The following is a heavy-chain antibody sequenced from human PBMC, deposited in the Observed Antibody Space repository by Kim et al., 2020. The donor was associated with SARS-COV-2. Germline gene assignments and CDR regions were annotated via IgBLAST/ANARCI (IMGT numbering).Heavy chain of an antibody. CDR2: FYYSGSS. J-gene: IGHJ4*02. CDR3: AGTYYQDSSGFYFDY. CDR1: GDSISSGSYY. Sequence: SETLSLTCSVSGDSISSGSYYWGWLRQSPGKGLEWIGSFYYSGSSFYNPSLKSRVSTSFDTSENQFSLELSSLTAADTAVYHCAGTYYQDSSGFYFDYWGQGALVTVSS. D-gene: IGHD3-22*01. V-gene: IGHV4-39*01.